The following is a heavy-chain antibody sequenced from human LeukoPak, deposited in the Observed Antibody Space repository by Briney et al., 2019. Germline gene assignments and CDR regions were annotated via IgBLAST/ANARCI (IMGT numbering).Heavy chain of an antibody. J-gene: IGHJ4*02. CDR1: GGSFSGYY. Sequence: PSETLSLTCAVYGGSFSGYYWSWIRQPPGKGLEWIGEINHSGSTNYNPSLKSRVTISVDTSKNQFSLKLSSVTTADTAVYYCARCGTRQPFDYWGQGTLVTVSS. CDR2: INHSGST. CDR3: ARCGTRQPFDY. V-gene: IGHV4-34*01. D-gene: IGHD1-1*01.